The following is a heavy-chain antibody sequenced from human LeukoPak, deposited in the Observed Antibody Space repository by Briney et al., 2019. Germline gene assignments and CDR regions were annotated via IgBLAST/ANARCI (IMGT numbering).Heavy chain of an antibody. CDR2: INPNSGGT. D-gene: IGHD3-22*01. J-gene: IGHJ4*02. V-gene: IGHV1-2*02. CDR1: GYTFTGYY. CDR3: ARSADYYDSSGYDY. Sequence: ASVKVSCKASGYTFTGYYMHWVRQAPGQGLEWMGWINPNSGGTNYAQKFQGRVTMTRDTSISTAYMELSRLRSDDTAVYYCARSADYYDSSGYDYWGQGTLVTVSS.